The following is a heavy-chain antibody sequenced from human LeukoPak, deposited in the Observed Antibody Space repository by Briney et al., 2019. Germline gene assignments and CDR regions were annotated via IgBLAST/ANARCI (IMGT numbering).Heavy chain of an antibody. J-gene: IGHJ4*02. CDR2: INHSGST. D-gene: IGHD3-10*01. CDR1: GGSFSGYY. Sequence: SETLSLTSAVYGGSFSGYYWSWIRQPPGKGLEWIGEINHSGSTNYNPSLKSRVTISVDTSKNQFSLKLSSVTAADTAVYYCARTRTPLGRSGGYYEDWGQGTLVTVSS. CDR3: ARTRTPLGRSGGYYED. V-gene: IGHV4-34*01.